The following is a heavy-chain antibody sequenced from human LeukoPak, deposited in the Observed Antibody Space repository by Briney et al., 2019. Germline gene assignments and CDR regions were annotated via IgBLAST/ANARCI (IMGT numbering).Heavy chain of an antibody. Sequence: SVKVSCKASGDTFSSYAISWVRQAPGQGLEWMGGIIPIFGTASYAQKFQGRVTITTDESTSTAYMELSSLRSEDTAVYYCATPGIVVVVAAPLDYWGQGTLVTVSS. CDR1: GDTFSSYA. CDR2: IIPIFGTA. CDR3: ATPGIVVVVAAPLDY. J-gene: IGHJ4*02. V-gene: IGHV1-69*05. D-gene: IGHD2-15*01.